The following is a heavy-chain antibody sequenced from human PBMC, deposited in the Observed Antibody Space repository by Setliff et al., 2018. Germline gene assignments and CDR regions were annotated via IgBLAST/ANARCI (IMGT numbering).Heavy chain of an antibody. Sequence: PGGSLRLSCAASGFTFSDYYMSWIRQAPGKGLEWVSYISSSSSYTNYADSVKGRFTISRDNAKNSLYLQMNSLRAEDTAVYYCARVGSGGSHHHNQQPMDVWGKGTTVTVSS. CDR1: GFTFSDYY. CDR2: ISSSSSYT. CDR3: ARVGSGGSHHHNQQPMDV. V-gene: IGHV3-11*05. J-gene: IGHJ6*03. D-gene: IGHD2-15*01.